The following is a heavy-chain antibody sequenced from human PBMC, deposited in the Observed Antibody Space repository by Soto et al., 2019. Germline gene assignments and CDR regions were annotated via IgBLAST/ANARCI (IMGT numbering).Heavy chain of an antibody. V-gene: IGHV4-34*01. Sequence: SETLSLTCAVYGGSFSGYYWSWIRQPPGKGLEWIGEVNHSGSTNYNPSLKSRVTISVDTSKNQFSLKLSSVTAADTAVYYCARMYYDSSGAIDYWGQGTLVTVSS. CDR3: ARMYYDSSGAIDY. J-gene: IGHJ4*02. D-gene: IGHD3-22*01. CDR1: GGSFSGYY. CDR2: VNHSGST.